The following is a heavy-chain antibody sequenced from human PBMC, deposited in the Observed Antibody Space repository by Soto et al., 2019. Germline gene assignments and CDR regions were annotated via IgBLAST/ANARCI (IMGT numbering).Heavy chain of an antibody. CDR1: GYSISSSNW. CDR2: IYYSGTT. V-gene: IGHV4-28*01. D-gene: IGHD1-26*01. Sequence: PSETLSLPCAVSGYSISSSNWWGWIRQHPGKGLEWIGYIYYSGTTYYNPSLKSRVTMSVDTSKNQFSLKLASVTAVDTAVYYCAGREIQGPINYWGQGTLVTVSS. J-gene: IGHJ4*02. CDR3: AGREIQGPINY.